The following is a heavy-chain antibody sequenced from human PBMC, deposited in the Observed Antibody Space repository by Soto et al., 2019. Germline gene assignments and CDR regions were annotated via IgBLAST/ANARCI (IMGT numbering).Heavy chain of an antibody. Sequence: GGSLRLSCAASGFTFSIYWIHWVRQAPWQGLVAVSRINADGTATMYADSVKGRFTISRDNARNTLYLQMNGLRAEDTAVYYWTRGSPFDSWGQGTLVTVSS. CDR3: TRGSPFDS. CDR2: INADGTAT. J-gene: IGHJ4*02. CDR1: GFTFSIYW. V-gene: IGHV3-74*03. D-gene: IGHD6-19*01.